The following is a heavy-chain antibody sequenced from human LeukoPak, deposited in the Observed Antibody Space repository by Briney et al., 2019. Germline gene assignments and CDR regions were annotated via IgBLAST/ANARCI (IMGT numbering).Heavy chain of an antibody. CDR2: ISGCGGST. V-gene: IGHV3-23*01. CDR1: GFPFSSYA. Sequence: GGSLPLSCAPSGFPFSSYAMSWVRPAPPKGVAWVSAISGCGGSTYYAVSLKGRFTISRDNSKNTLYLQMNSRRAEDTAVYYCAKVREMDTILGKFDNWGQGTLVTVSS. D-gene: IGHD5-24*01. J-gene: IGHJ5*02. CDR3: AKVREMDTILGKFDN.